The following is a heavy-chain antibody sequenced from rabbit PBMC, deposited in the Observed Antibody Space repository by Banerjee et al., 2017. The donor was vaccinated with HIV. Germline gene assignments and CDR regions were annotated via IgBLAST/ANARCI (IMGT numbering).Heavy chain of an antibody. CDR2: IRTSDGDT. J-gene: IGHJ4*01. D-gene: IGHD1-1*01. Sequence: QSLEESGGGLVKPGASLTLTCTASGFSFSSTYYMCWVRQAPGKGLEWIACIRTSDGDTYYASWAKGRFTIFKTSSTTVTLQMTSLTDADTATYFCARGDGGVYYAFALWGPGTLVTVS. CDR1: GFSFSSTYY. CDR3: ARGDGGVYYAFAL. V-gene: IGHV1S40*01.